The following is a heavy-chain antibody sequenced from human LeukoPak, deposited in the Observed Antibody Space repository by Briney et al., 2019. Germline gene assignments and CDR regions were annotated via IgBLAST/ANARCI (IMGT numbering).Heavy chain of an antibody. Sequence: ASVKVSCKASGYTFTGYYMHWVRQAPAQGLEWMGWINPKSGGTNYAQKFQGRVTMTRGTSTSTASMELSRMTSDETAVYYCARDTNWNGPLDWGQGTLVTVSS. V-gene: IGHV1-2*02. CDR1: GYTFTGYY. D-gene: IGHD1-1*01. J-gene: IGHJ4*02. CDR3: ARDTNWNGPLD. CDR2: INPKSGGT.